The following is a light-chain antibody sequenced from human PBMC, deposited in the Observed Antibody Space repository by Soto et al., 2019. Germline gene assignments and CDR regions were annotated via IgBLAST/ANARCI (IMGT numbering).Light chain of an antibody. Sequence: EIVLTQSPGTLSASPGERATLSCRASQTVRNNHLAWYQQMPGQPPRLLIYGASSRAADIPDRFSGSGSGTDFTLTINRLEPGDFAVYFCQQYGNSPLTFGGGTKVDIK. CDR2: GAS. CDR3: QQYGNSPLT. J-gene: IGKJ4*01. V-gene: IGKV3-20*01. CDR1: QTVRNNH.